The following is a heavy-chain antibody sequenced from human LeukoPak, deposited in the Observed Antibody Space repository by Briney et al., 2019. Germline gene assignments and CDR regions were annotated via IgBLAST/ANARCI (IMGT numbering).Heavy chain of an antibody. CDR2: IYDSGST. J-gene: IGHJ4*02. Sequence: PSETLSLTCTVSGASISGSGYYWGWIRQPPGKGLEWIGNIYDSGSTYYNPSLKSRVTISVDTSKNQFSLKLSSVTAADTAVYYCARYRSSGWYDGRRHQFDYWGQGTLVTVSS. CDR3: ARYRSSGWYDGRRHQFDY. V-gene: IGHV4-39*07. D-gene: IGHD6-19*01. CDR1: GASISGSGYY.